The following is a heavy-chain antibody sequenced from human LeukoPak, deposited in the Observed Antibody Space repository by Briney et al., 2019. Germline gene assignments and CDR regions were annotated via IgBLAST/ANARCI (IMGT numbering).Heavy chain of an antibody. D-gene: IGHD3-22*01. V-gene: IGHV3-30*18. J-gene: IGHJ3*02. CDR2: ISYDGSNK. CDR3: AKEMYYYDSSGYSVGGFDI. CDR1: GFTFSTYG. Sequence: GGSLRLSCAASGFTFSTYGMHWVRQAPGKGLEWVAVISYDGSNKYYADSVKGRFTISRDNSKNTLYLQMNSLRTEDTAVYYCAKEMYYYDSSGYSVGGFDIWGQGTMVTVSS.